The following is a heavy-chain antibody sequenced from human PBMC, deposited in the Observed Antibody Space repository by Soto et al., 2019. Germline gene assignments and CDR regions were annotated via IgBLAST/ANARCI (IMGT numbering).Heavy chain of an antibody. D-gene: IGHD2-15*01. CDR3: ARHGEGYCSGGSCLYYGMDV. V-gene: IGHV5-51*01. J-gene: IGHJ6*02. Sequence: PGESLKISCKGSGYSFTTHWIVWVRQMPEKGLEWVGIIYPGDSETGYSPSFQGQVSISADQSTSTAYLQWSSLKASDSAIYYCARHGEGYCSGGSCLYYGMDVWGQGTTVTVSS. CDR1: GYSFTTHW. CDR2: IYPGDSET.